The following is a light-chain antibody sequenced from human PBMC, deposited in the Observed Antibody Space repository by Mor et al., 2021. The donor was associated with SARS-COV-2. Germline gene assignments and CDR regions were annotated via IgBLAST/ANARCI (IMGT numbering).Light chain of an antibody. CDR1: QSVLYSSNNKNY. CDR3: QQYFSTPCS. V-gene: IGKV4-1*01. CDR2: WAS. J-gene: IGKJ2*04. Sequence: KSSQSVLYSSNNKNYLAWYQQKPGQPPKLLIYWASTRESGVPDRFSASGSGTDFTLTISSLQAEDVAVYYCQQYFSTPCSFGQGTQLEIK.